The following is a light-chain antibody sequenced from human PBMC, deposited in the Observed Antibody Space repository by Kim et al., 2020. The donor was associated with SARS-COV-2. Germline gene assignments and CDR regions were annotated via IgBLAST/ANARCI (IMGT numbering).Light chain of an antibody. J-gene: IGLJ3*02. CDR3: QAWDSSTAWV. Sequence: VSPGQTASITCAGDKLGDKYACWYQQKPGQSPVLVIYQDSKRPSGIPERFSGSNSGNTATLTISGTQAMDEADYYCQAWDSSTAWVFGGGTQLTVL. CDR1: KLGDKY. CDR2: QDS. V-gene: IGLV3-1*01.